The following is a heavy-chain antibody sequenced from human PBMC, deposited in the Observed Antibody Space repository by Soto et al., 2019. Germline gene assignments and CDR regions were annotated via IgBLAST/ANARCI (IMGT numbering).Heavy chain of an antibody. Sequence: QVQLVQSGAEVKKPGASVKVSCKASGYTFTSYAMHWVRQAPGQRLEWMGWINAGNGNTKYSQKFQGRVTITRDTSASTAYMELSSLRSEDTAVYYCASHLVGPSWSNRYYYYGMDVWGQGTTVTVSS. CDR2: INAGNGNT. J-gene: IGHJ6*02. CDR3: ASHLVGPSWSNRYYYYGMDV. CDR1: GYTFTSYA. D-gene: IGHD2-15*01. V-gene: IGHV1-3*01.